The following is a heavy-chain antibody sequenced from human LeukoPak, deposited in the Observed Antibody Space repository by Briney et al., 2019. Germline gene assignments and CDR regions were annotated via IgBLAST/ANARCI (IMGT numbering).Heavy chain of an antibody. D-gene: IGHD6-13*01. V-gene: IGHV3-21*05. J-gene: IGHJ6*04. CDR2: ISSSSSYT. Sequence: PGGSLRLSCAASGFTFSSYEMNWVRQAPGKGLEWVSYISSSSSYTNYADSVKGRFTISRDSAKNSLYLQMNSLRAEDTAVYYCARNRAAAGNYYYYGMDVWGKGTTVTVSS. CDR3: ARNRAAAGNYYYYGMDV. CDR1: GFTFSSYE.